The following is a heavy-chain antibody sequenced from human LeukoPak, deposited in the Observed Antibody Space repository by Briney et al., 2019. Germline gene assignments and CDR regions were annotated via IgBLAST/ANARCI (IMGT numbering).Heavy chain of an antibody. V-gene: IGHV3-30*02. J-gene: IGHJ6*03. CDR1: GFTFSSYG. CDR3: AYYGSGSYYNYYYYMDV. Sequence: GGSLRLSCAASGFTFSSYGMHWVRQAPGKGLEWVAFIRYDGSNKYYADSVKGRFTISRDNSKSTLYLQMNSLRAEDTAVYYCAYYGSGSYYNYYYYMDVWGKGTTVTVSS. D-gene: IGHD3-10*01. CDR2: IRYDGSNK.